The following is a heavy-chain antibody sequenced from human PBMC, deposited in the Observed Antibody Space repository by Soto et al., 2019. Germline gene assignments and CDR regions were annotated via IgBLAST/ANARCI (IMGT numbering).Heavy chain of an antibody. D-gene: IGHD3-3*01. CDR3: ARADPTITIPYYMDV. CDR2: IYYSGST. V-gene: IGHV4-31*03. CDR1: GGSISSGGYY. J-gene: IGHJ6*03. Sequence: SETLSLTCTVSGGSISSGGYYWSWIRQHPGKGLEWIGYIYYSGSTYYNPSLKSRVTISVDTSKNQFSLKLSSVTAADTAVYYCARADPTITIPYYMDVWGKGTTVTVSS.